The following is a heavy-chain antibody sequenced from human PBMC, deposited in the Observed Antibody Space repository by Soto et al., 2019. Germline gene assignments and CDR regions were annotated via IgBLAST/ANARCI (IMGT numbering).Heavy chain of an antibody. Sequence: QVQLVESGGGVVQPGRSLRLTCAASGFIFSGSGMHWVRQAPGKGLEWVAVISYDGSRTYYADSVRDRFTISRDTGQNTLYLQMNSLRAEDTAVYFCARWVGGSMYDNSGKYDSWGQGTLVIVSS. CDR3: ARWVGGSMYDNSGKYDS. V-gene: IGHV3-30*03. D-gene: IGHD3-22*01. J-gene: IGHJ5*01. CDR1: GFIFSGSG. CDR2: ISYDGSRT.